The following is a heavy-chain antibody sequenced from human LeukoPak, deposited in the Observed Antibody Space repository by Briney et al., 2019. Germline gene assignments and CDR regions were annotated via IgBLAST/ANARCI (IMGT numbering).Heavy chain of an antibody. D-gene: IGHD3-22*01. CDR2: ISGSGGST. CDR3: AKGGPIVVVITTSLNY. V-gene: IGHV3-23*01. Sequence: GGSLRLSCAASGFTFSSYAMSWVRQAPGKGLEWVSAISGSGGSTYYADSVKGRFTISRGNSKNTLYLQMNSLRAEDTAVYYCAKGGPIVVVITTSLNYWGQGTLVTVSS. CDR1: GFTFSSYA. J-gene: IGHJ4*02.